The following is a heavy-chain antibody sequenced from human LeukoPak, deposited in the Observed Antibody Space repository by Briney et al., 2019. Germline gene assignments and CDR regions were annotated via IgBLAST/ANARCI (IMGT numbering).Heavy chain of an antibody. CDR3: VKSNSRYQPWTLDI. D-gene: IGHD2-2*01. V-gene: IGHV4-59*01. J-gene: IGHJ3*02. Sequence: SETLSLTCTVSSGSFRTYYWSWIRQPPGKGLEWIGYIFYNEGTSYNPSLKSRVTISVDTSNNQLSLKVNPVTAADTAMYYCVKSNSRYQPWTLDIWGRGTMVTVSS. CDR2: IFYNEGT. CDR1: SGSFRTYY.